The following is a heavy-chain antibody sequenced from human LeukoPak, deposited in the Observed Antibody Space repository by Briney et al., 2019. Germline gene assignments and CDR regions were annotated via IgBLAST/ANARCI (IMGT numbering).Heavy chain of an antibody. D-gene: IGHD3-10*01. Sequence: SETLSLTCTVSGGSISSSYWSWIRQAPGKGLEWIGYIYYSGSTNYNPSLQTRVTISVDTSKHQFSLKLSSVTPAHTAVYYCARTSTYYYASGMPPKVIYFDYWGQGTLVTVSS. V-gene: IGHV4-59*01. J-gene: IGHJ4*02. CDR3: ARTSTYYYASGMPPKVIYFDY. CDR1: GGSISSSY. CDR2: IYYSGST.